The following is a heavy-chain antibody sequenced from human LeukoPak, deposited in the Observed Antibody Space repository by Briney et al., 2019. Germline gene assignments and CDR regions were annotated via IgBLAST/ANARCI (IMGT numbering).Heavy chain of an antibody. CDR1: GYTFTNYA. CDR2: INAGNGNT. J-gene: IGHJ6*02. CDR3: AREVGYCSSTSCHDYYYYGMDV. V-gene: IGHV1-3*01. Sequence: GASVKVSCKASGYTFTNYAMHWVRQAPGQRLEWMGWINAGNGNTKYSQKFQGRVTITRDTSASTAYMELSSLRSEDAALYYCAREVGYCSSTSCHDYYYYGMDVWGQGTTVTVSS. D-gene: IGHD2-2*03.